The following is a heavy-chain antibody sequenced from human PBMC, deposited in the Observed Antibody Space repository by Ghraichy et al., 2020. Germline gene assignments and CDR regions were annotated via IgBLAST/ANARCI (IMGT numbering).Heavy chain of an antibody. CDR1: GYTFTSLG. Sequence: ASLKVSCKISGYTFTSLGINWLRQAPGQGLDWMGWINTNSGNPMYAQCFRGRFLFSLDTSVSTAYLEIRNLEAEDTDVYYCARDNRIGGKDLDYWGQGTLVIVSS. V-gene: IGHV7-4-1*01. D-gene: IGHD3-16*01. CDR2: INTNSGNP. CDR3: ARDNRIGGKDLDY. J-gene: IGHJ4*02.